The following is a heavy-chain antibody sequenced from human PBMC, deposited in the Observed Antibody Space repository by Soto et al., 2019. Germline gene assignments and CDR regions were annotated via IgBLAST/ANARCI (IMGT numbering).Heavy chain of an antibody. D-gene: IGHD3-10*01. CDR2: IFPFFGTT. J-gene: IGHJ6*02. Sequence: GASVKVSCKASGGTFSSYAITWVRQAPGQGLEWMGGIFPFFGTTNYAQKFQGRVTITADESTSTAYMELGSLRSEDTAVYYCARDYMVRGPSNYYHYDGMDVWGQGTTVTVSS. V-gene: IGHV1-69*13. CDR3: ARDYMVRGPSNYYHYDGMDV. CDR1: GGTFSSYA.